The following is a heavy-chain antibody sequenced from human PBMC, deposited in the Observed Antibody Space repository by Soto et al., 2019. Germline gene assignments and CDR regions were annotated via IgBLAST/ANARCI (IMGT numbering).Heavy chain of an antibody. CDR1: GLTFSTYA. CDR3: ARPYGGKIGDAPDL. J-gene: IGHJ3*01. D-gene: IGHD4-17*01. CDR2: ISDAAGSA. V-gene: IGHV3-23*01. Sequence: GGSLRLSCAASGLTFSTYAMSWVRQVPGKGLEWVSTISDAAGSAYYVDSVKGRFTISRDNSKKTLYLQMNSLRAEDSAVYYCARPYGGKIGDAPDLWGQGTVVTVSS.